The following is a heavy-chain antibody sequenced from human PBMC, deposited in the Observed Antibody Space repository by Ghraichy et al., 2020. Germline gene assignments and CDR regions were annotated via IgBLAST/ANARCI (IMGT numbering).Heavy chain of an antibody. CDR2: VNHSGST. CDR3: ARGPPIVVDDSGYYRFDY. CDR1: GGSFSGYY. J-gene: IGHJ4*02. Sequence: SETLSLTCAVYGGSFSGYYWTWIRQPPGKGLEWIGEVNHSGSTKYNASLNSRVTISVESSRNQFSLKLSSVTAADTAVYYCARGPPIVVDDSGYYRFDYWGQGTLVTVSS. V-gene: IGHV4-34*01. D-gene: IGHD3-22*01.